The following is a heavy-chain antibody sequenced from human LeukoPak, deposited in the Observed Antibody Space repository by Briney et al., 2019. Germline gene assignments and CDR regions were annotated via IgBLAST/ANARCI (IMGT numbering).Heavy chain of an antibody. D-gene: IGHD3-10*01. Sequence: SETLSLTCAVYGGSFSGYYWSWIRQPPGKGLEWIGEINHSGSTNYNPSLKSRVTISVDTSKNQFSLRLSSVTAADTAVYYCARGRRITMVRGVITVSWFDPWGRGTLVTVSS. J-gene: IGHJ5*02. CDR3: ARGRRITMVRGVITVSWFDP. CDR1: GGSFSGYY. V-gene: IGHV4-34*01. CDR2: INHSGST.